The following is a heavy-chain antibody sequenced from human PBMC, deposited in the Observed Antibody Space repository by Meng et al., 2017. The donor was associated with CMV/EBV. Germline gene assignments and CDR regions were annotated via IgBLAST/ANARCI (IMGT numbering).Heavy chain of an antibody. D-gene: IGHD3-3*01. V-gene: IGHV4-39*01. J-gene: IGHJ4*02. Sequence: SETLSLTCTVSGGSISSSSYYWGWIRQPPGKGLEWIGGIYYSGSTYYNPSLKSRVTISVDTSKNQFSLKLSSVTAADTAVYYCARRVKLGVSFDYWGQGTLVTVSS. CDR2: IYYSGST. CDR1: GGSISSSSYY. CDR3: ARRVKLGVSFDY.